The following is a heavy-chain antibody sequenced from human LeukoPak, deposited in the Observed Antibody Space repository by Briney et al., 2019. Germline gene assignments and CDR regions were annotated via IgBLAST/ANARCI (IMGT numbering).Heavy chain of an antibody. CDR1: GGAFSTYT. J-gene: IGHJ4*02. Sequence: GASVKVSCKASGGAFSTYTINWVRQAPGHGLEWMGGIIPIFGTANYAQKFQGRVTITADESTSTAYMELSSLRSEDTAVYYCARDQGYYDSSGRNYYWGQGTLVTVSS. CDR2: IIPIFGTA. V-gene: IGHV1-69*01. D-gene: IGHD3-22*01. CDR3: ARDQGYYDSSGRNYY.